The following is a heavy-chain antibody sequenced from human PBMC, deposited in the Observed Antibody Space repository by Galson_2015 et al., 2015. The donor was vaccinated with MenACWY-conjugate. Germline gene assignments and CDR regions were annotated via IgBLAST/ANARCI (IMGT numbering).Heavy chain of an antibody. D-gene: IGHD2-2*01. J-gene: IGHJ4*02. Sequence: SVKVSCKASGYTFTTYYINWVRQAPGQRLEWMGWINAGNGNTKYSQKFQGRVTITRDTSETTAYMELSSLRSEDTAVYYCSRSPKVVVPAAFFDSWGQGTLVTVSS. V-gene: IGHV1-3*01. CDR2: INAGNGNT. CDR3: SRSPKVVVPAAFFDS. CDR1: GYTFTTYY.